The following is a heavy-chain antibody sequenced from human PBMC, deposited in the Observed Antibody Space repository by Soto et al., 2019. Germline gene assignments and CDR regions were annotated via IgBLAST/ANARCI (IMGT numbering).Heavy chain of an antibody. CDR1: GGSISSSSYY. V-gene: IGHV4-39*07. J-gene: IGHJ4*01. Sequence: SETLSLTCTVSGGSISSSSYYWGWIRQPPGKGLEWIGSIYYSGSTYYNPSLKSRVTISVDTSKNQFSLKLTSVTAADTAVYYCARYSGYDSALDYWGQGTLVTVSS. CDR2: IYYSGST. D-gene: IGHD5-12*01. CDR3: ARYSGYDSALDY.